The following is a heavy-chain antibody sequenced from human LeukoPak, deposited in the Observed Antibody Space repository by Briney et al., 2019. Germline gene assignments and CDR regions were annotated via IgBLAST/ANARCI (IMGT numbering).Heavy chain of an antibody. CDR3: AKDKYYDILTGYYTD. D-gene: IGHD3-9*01. V-gene: IGHV3-23*01. J-gene: IGHJ4*02. CDR1: GFTFSSYA. CDR2: ISGSGGSI. Sequence: SGGSLRLSCAASGFTFSSYAMSWVRQAPGKGLEWVSAISGSGGSIYYADSVKGRFTISRDNSKSTLYLQMNSLRAEDTAVYYCAKDKYYDILTGYYTDWGQGTLVTVSS.